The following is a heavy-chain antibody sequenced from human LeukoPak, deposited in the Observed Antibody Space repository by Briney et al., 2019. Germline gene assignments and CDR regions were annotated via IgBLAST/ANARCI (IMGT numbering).Heavy chain of an antibody. D-gene: IGHD2-2*01. CDR3: ARDTRTRIKSAAIFDSFQH. CDR2: INPNSGGT. Sequence: ASVKVSCKASGYTFTGYYMHWVRQAPGQGLEWMGWINPNSGGTNYAQKFQGRVTMTRDTSISTAYMELSRLRSDDTAVYYCARDTRTRIKSAAIFDSFQHWGQGTLVTVSS. J-gene: IGHJ1*01. V-gene: IGHV1-2*02. CDR1: GYTFTGYY.